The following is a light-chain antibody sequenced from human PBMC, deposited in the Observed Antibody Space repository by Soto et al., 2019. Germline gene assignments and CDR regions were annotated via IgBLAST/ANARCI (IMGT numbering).Light chain of an antibody. CDR3: QLWDSNIDHVV. V-gene: IGLV3-21*02. CDR2: DDR. Sequence: SYELTPPPSVSVAPGQTARITCWGTNIGRKSVHWYQQKPGQAPVVVVYDDRDRPSGIPERFSGSNSGNTAALTISRVEAGDEADYYCQLWDSNIDHVVFGGGTKLTVL. J-gene: IGLJ2*01. CDR1: NIGRKS.